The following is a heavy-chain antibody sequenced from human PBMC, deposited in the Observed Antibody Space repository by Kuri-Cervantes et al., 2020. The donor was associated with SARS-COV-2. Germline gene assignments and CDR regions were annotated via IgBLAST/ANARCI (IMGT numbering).Heavy chain of an antibody. CDR1: GGTFSSYT. V-gene: IGHV1-69*06. J-gene: IGHJ3*02. CDR3: ARHLVVVGDAFDI. CDR2: IIPIFGTA. D-gene: IGHD2-2*01. Sequence: SVKVSCKASGGTFSSYTISWVRQAPGQGLEWMGGIIPIFGTANYAQKFQGRVTITADKSTSTAYMELSSLRSEDTAVYYCARHLVVVGDAFDIWGQGTMVTVSS.